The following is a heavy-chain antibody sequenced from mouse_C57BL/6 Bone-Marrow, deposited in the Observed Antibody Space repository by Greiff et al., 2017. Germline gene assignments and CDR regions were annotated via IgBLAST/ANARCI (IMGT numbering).Heavy chain of an antibody. D-gene: IGHD2-5*01. Sequence: QVQLQQPGAELVMPGASVKLSCKASGYTFTSYWMHWVKQRPGQGLEWIGEIDPSDSYTNYNQKFKGKSTLTVDKSSSTAYMQLSSLTSEDSAVYYCARDSNYVGYVDVWGTGTTVTVSS. CDR2: IDPSDSYT. V-gene: IGHV1-69*01. J-gene: IGHJ1*03. CDR1: GYTFTSYW. CDR3: ARDSNYVGYVDV.